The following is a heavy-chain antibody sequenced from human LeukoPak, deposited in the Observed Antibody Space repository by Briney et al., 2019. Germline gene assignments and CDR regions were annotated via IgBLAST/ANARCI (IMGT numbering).Heavy chain of an antibody. V-gene: IGHV4-59*01. J-gene: IGHJ3*02. CDR2: MYYSGNS. D-gene: IGHD2/OR15-2a*01. CDR1: GGSITSDH. CDR3: ARKNDFGI. Sequence: NPSQTLSLTCTVSGGSITSDHCNWIRHPPGKGMGWIGCMYYSGNSYDTLSLKSRVTISVDMSKNEFALRPTSVTAADTAVYYCARKNDFGIWGQGTLVTVSS.